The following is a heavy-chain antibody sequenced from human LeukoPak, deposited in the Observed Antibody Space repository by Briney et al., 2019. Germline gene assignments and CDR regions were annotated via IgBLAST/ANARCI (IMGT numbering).Heavy chain of an antibody. V-gene: IGHV4-34*01. CDR1: GGSFSGYY. CDR3: ASGGRIAVAGNFDY. Sequence: SETLSLTCAVYGGSFSGYYRRWIRQPPGKGLEWIGEINHSGSTNYNPSLKSRVTISVDTSKNQFSLKLSSVTAADTAVYYCASGGRIAVAGNFDYWGQGTLVTVSS. D-gene: IGHD6-19*01. CDR2: INHSGST. J-gene: IGHJ4*02.